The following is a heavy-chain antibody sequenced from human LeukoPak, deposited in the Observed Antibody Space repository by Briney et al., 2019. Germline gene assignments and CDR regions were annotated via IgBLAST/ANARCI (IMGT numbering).Heavy chain of an antibody. CDR2: INHSGST. CDR1: GGSFSGYY. V-gene: IGHV4-34*01. CDR3: ARGPYYYGSGKLYGMDV. D-gene: IGHD3-10*01. Sequence: PSETLSLTCAVYGGSFSGYYWSWIRQPPGKGLEWIGEINHSGSTNYNPSLKSRVTISVDTSKNQFSLKLSSVTAADTAVYYCARGPYYYGSGKLYGMDVWGQGTTVTVSS. J-gene: IGHJ6*02.